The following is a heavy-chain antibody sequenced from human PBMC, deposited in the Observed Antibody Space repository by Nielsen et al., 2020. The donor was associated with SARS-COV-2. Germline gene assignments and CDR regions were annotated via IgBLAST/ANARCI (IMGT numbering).Heavy chain of an antibody. CDR3: TKFRVMDV. D-gene: IGHD3-10*01. J-gene: IGHJ6*02. CDR1: GFTFDDYG. Sequence: GESLKISCAASGFTFDDYGMSWVRQAPGKGLVWVSRINSDGSSTSYADSVKGRFTISRDNDKNSLYLQMNSLRDEDTAVYYCTKFRVMDVWGQGTTVTVSS. CDR2: INSDGSST. V-gene: IGHV3-20*04.